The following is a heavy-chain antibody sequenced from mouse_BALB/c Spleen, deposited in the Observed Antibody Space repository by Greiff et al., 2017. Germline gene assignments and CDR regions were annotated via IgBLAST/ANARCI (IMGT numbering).Heavy chain of an antibody. D-gene: IGHD3-2*02. V-gene: IGHV1S29*02. CDR3: ARRLARAWFAY. Sequence: EVKLMESGPELVKPGASVKISCKASGYTFTDYNMHWVKQSHGKSLEWIGYIYPYNGGTGYNQKFKSKATLTVDNSSSTAYMELRSLTSEDSAVYYCARRLARAWFAYWGQGTLVTVSA. CDR2: IYPYNGGT. CDR1: GYTFTDYN. J-gene: IGHJ3*01.